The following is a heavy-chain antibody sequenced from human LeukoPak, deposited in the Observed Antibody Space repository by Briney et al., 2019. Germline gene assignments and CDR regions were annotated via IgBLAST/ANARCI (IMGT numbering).Heavy chain of an antibody. CDR3: AREPVRFGEVPFDY. V-gene: IGHV3-48*01. CDR2: ISSNSSTV. CDR1: GFTFSTYD. Sequence: PGGSLRLSCAASGFTFSTYDMNWVRQAPGKGPEWVSYISSNSSTVYYADSVRGRFTVSRDNAKNSLYLQMNSLRAEDTAVYYCAREPVRFGEVPFDYWGQGTLVTVSS. D-gene: IGHD3-10*01. J-gene: IGHJ4*02.